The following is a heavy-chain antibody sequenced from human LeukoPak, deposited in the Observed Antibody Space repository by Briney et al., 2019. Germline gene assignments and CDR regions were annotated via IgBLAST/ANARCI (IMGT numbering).Heavy chain of an antibody. J-gene: IGHJ4*02. V-gene: IGHV1-2*02. D-gene: IGHD3-22*01. CDR1: GYTFTGYY. CDR2: INPNSGGT. CDR3: ARRGRRIASTQQLVQYYYDSSGFHFDY. Sequence: ASVKVSCKASGYTFTGYYMHWVRQAPGQGLEWMGWINPNSGGTNYAQKFQGRVTMTRDTSISTAYMELSRLRSDDTAVYYCARRGRRIASTQQLVQYYYDSSGFHFDYWGQGTLVTVSS.